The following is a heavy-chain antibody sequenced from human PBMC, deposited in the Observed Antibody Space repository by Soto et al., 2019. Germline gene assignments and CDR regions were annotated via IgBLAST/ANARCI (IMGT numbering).Heavy chain of an antibody. CDR1: GGSISSYY. CDR3: ARDRRDDILTGQASYYYYYGMGV. Sequence: SETLSLTCTVSGGSISSYYWSWIRQPPGKGLEWIGYIYYSGSTNYNPSLKSRVTISVDTSKNQFSLKLSSVTAADTAVYYCARDRRDDILTGQASYYYYYGMGVWGQGTTVTVSS. CDR2: IYYSGST. V-gene: IGHV4-59*01. J-gene: IGHJ6*02. D-gene: IGHD3-9*01.